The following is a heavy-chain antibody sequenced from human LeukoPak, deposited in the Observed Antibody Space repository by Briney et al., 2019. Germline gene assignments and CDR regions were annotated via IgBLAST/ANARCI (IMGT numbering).Heavy chain of an antibody. D-gene: IGHD2-15*01. CDR3: ARGADGVSSNSRGWFDP. Sequence: GGSLRLSCAASGFTFSSYSMNWVRQAPGKGLEWLSYISSSSRTIYYADSVKGRFTISRDNARNSLYLQMNTLRAEDTAVYSCARGADGVSSNSRGWFDPWGQGTLVTVSS. CDR2: ISSSSRTI. CDR1: GFTFSSYS. J-gene: IGHJ5*02. V-gene: IGHV3-48*04.